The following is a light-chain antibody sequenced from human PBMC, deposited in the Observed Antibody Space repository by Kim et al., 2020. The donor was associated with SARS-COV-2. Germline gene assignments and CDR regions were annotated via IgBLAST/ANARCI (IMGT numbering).Light chain of an antibody. CDR3: QSYDSSNRV. Sequence: NFMLTQPHSVSASPGKTVTISCTRSSGSIASNYVQWYQQRPGSAPTTVIYEDNQRPSGVPDRFSGSIDSSSNSASLTISGLKTEDEADYYCQSYDSSNRVFGGGTQLTVL. CDR2: EDN. CDR1: SGSIASNY. V-gene: IGLV6-57*04. J-gene: IGLJ3*02.